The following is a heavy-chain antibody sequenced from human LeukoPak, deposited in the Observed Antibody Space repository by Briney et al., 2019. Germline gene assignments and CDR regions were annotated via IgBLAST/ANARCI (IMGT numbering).Heavy chain of an antibody. CDR1: GDSVSSNTAA. CDR3: ASEAEAVAGISETYCFDY. V-gene: IGHV6-1*01. Sequence: SQTLSLTCAISGDSVSSNTAAWNWIWPSPSRGLEWLGRTYYRSKWYNDYAVSVKSRITINPHTSKNQFSLQLNSVTAEDTAVYYCASEAEAVAGISETYCFDYWAREPWSPSPQ. CDR2: TYYRSKWYN. J-gene: IGHJ4*02. D-gene: IGHD6-19*01.